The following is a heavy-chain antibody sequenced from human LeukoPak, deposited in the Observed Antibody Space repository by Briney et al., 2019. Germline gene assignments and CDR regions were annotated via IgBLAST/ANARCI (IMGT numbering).Heavy chain of an antibody. Sequence: SVKVSCKASGGPFINYAISWVRQAPGQGREGMGGISPVFGTPNYAQKFQGRVTIKTDESTSTAYMELISLRSEDTAVYYCARSIVVPGVLDYWGQGTLVTVSS. J-gene: IGHJ4*02. V-gene: IGHV1-69*05. CDR2: ISPVFGTP. CDR1: GGPFINYA. CDR3: ARSIVVPGVLDY. D-gene: IGHD6-19*01.